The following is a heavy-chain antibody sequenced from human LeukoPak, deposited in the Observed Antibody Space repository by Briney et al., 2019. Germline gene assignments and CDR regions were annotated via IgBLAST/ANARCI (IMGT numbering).Heavy chain of an antibody. D-gene: IGHD4-17*01. CDR1: GFTFSSYA. J-gene: IGHJ4*02. CDR2: ISGSGGST. CDR3: AKDPFYGDYAHPFDY. V-gene: IGHV3-23*01. Sequence: GGSLRLSCAASGFTFSSYAMSWVRQAPGKGLEWVSAISGSGGSTYYADSVKGRFTISRDNSKNTLYLQMNSLRAEDTAVYYCAKDPFYGDYAHPFDYWGQGTLVTVSS.